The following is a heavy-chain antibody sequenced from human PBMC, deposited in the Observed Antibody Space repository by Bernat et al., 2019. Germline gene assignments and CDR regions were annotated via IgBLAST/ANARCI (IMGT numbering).Heavy chain of an antibody. D-gene: IGHD3-22*01. V-gene: IGHV3-11*05. CDR1: GFTFSDYY. Sequence: QVQLVESGGGLVKPGGSLRLSCAASGFTFSDYYMSWIRQAPGKGLDWVSYISSSSSYTNYADSVKGRFTISRDNAKNSLYLQMNSLRAEDTAVYYCARADSYYYDSSGYYVEPAINYWGQGTLVTVSS. J-gene: IGHJ4*02. CDR3: ARADSYYYDSSGYYVEPAINY. CDR2: ISSSSSYT.